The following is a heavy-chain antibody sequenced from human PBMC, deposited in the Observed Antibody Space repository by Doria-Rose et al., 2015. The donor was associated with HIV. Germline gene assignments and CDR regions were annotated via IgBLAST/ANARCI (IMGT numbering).Heavy chain of an antibody. V-gene: IGHV2-26*01. J-gene: IGHJ4*02. CDR1: GVSLSSPGMG. Sequence: QITLKESGPVLVKPTETLTLTCTVSGVSLSSPGMGVSWIRQPPGTALEWLANIVSDDERTYKYALKSRLTIARETSKRQVVLTVTDMDPVDTATYYCARIESSRWYHKYYFDFWGQGTLVIVSA. CDR3: ARIESSRWYHKYYFDF. D-gene: IGHD6-13*01. CDR2: IVSDDER.